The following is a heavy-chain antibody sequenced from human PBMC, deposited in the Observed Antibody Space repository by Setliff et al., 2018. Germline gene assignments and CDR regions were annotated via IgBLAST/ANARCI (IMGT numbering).Heavy chain of an antibody. J-gene: IGHJ4*02. V-gene: IGHV1-18*01. CDR2: IGAYTGNT. CDR1: GYTLINYG. D-gene: IGHD2-8*01. CDR3: SRLVRYCTTTTCQSVPGAEV. Sequence: ASVKVSCKVSGYTLINYGISWVRQAPGQGLEWMGWIGAYTGNTNYAQKFQGRVTMTTDTSTSTAYMELRSLRSDDTAVYYCSRLVRYCTTTTCQSVPGAEVWGQGTLVTVSS.